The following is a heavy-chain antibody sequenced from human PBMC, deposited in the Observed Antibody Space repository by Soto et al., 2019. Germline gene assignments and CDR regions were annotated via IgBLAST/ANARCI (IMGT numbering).Heavy chain of an antibody. CDR3: ARVVAGFDY. Sequence: PSETLSLTCTVSGASITQYYWNWIRQSPGKGLEWIVSVSSTGSTVFNPSLTSRVTVSVDTSKNQFSLTLSSVTAADTAVYYCARVVAGFDYWGQGTLVTVSS. D-gene: IGHD6-19*01. CDR2: VSSTGST. CDR1: GASITQYY. V-gene: IGHV4-59*01. J-gene: IGHJ4*02.